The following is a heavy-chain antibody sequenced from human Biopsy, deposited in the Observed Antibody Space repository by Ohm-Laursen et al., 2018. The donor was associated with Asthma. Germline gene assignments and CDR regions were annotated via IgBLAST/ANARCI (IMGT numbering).Heavy chain of an antibody. V-gene: IGHV1-46*01. CDR3: ARGGYYGDRRHHNGLDV. J-gene: IGHJ6*02. Sequence: GSSVKVSCNASGYTFTSYYMHWVRQAPGQGLEWMGIINPSGGSTSYAQKFQGRVTMTRGTSTSTVYMELSSLRSEDTAVYYCARGGYYGDRRHHNGLDVWGQGTTVTVSS. CDR1: GYTFTSYY. D-gene: IGHD4-17*01. CDR2: INPSGGST.